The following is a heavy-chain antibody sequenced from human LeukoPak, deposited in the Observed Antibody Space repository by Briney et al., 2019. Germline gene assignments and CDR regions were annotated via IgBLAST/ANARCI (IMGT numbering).Heavy chain of an antibody. Sequence: ASVKVSCEASGYTLTKYGISWVRQAPGQGPEWMGWISGYNGNTNYAQKLQGRVTMTTDTSTSTAYMELRDLKSDDTAVYYCGRDYYYGTSAPYNFGIDVWGQGTRSPSR. J-gene: IGHJ6*02. CDR1: GYTLTKYG. V-gene: IGHV1-18*04. D-gene: IGHD3-10*01. CDR2: ISGYNGNT. CDR3: GRDYYYGTSAPYNFGIDV.